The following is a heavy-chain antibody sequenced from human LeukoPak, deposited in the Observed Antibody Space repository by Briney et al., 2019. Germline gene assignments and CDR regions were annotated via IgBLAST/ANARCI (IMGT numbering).Heavy chain of an antibody. Sequence: SETLSLTCTVSGGSISSSSYYWGWIRQPPGKGLEWIGSIYYSGSTYYNPSLKSRVTISVDTSKNQFSLKLSSVTAADTAVYYCASANNPTLWFGGLFPWCNWFDPWGQGTLVTVSS. J-gene: IGHJ5*02. V-gene: IGHV4-39*01. D-gene: IGHD3-10*01. CDR2: IYYSGST. CDR3: ASANNPTLWFGGLFPWCNWFDP. CDR1: GGSISSSSYY.